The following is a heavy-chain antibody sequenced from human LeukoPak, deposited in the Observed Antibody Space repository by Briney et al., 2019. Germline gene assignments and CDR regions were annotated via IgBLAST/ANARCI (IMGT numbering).Heavy chain of an antibody. Sequence: GGSLRLSCAASGFTVSSNYMSWVRQAPGKGLEWVSVIYSGGSTYYADSVKGRFTISRDNSKNTLYLQMNSLSAEDTDVYYCASGFSVVGATTFDYWGQGTLVTVSS. CDR1: GFTVSSNY. CDR3: ASGFSVVGATTFDY. V-gene: IGHV3-53*01. CDR2: IYSGGST. D-gene: IGHD1-26*01. J-gene: IGHJ4*02.